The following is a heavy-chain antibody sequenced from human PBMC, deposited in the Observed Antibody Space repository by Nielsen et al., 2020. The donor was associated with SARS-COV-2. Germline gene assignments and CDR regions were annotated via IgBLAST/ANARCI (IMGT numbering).Heavy chain of an antibody. CDR1: GITISYDY. J-gene: IGHJ6*02. V-gene: IGHV3-48*01. CDR3: GGDYYYYYGMDV. CDR2: ISSSSSTI. Sequence: GESLKISCAASGITISYDYINGVRQAPGKGLEWVSYISSSSSTIYYADSVKGRFTISRDNAKNSLYLQMNSLRAEDTAVYYCGGDYYYYYGMDVWGQGTTVTVSS.